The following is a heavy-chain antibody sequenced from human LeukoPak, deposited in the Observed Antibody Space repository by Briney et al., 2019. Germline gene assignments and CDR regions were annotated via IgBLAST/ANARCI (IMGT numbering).Heavy chain of an antibody. Sequence: ASVKVSCKTSGYSFTDYYMHWVRQTPGQGLEWMGWINPNSGGTSSAQKFQGRVTMTRDTSITTVYMEVSWLTSDDTAIYYCARADRLDGGPYLIGPWGQGTLVTVSS. D-gene: IGHD2-21*01. V-gene: IGHV1-2*02. CDR2: INPNSGGT. J-gene: IGHJ5*02. CDR1: GYSFTDYY. CDR3: ARADRLDGGPYLIGP.